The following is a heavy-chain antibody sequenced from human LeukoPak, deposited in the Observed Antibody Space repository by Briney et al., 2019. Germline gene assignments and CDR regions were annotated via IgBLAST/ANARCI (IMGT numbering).Heavy chain of an antibody. CDR1: DGSISSSSWY. D-gene: IGHD5-18*01. J-gene: IGHJ4*02. Sequence: KSSATLSLTCTVSDGSISSSSWYWGWIRQPPGKGLEWIGSIYYSGSSYYNPSLKSRVSISIDTSKNQFSLKLTSVTAADTAVYYCARDRATLVTGNFDYWGQGALVTVSS. V-gene: IGHV4-39*07. CDR3: ARDRATLVTGNFDY. CDR2: IYYSGSS.